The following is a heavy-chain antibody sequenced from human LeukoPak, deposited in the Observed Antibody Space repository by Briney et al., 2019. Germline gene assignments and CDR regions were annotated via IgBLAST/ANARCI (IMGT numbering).Heavy chain of an antibody. CDR3: ANSGNYYDTSGHEY. Sequence: GGSLRLSCAASGFTYTSYAMSWVCQAPGKGLEWVSGISGSGVESFYADSVKGRFTISRDNSRNTLYPQMNSLRAEDTAVYYCANSGNYYDTSGHEYWGQGTLVTVSS. J-gene: IGHJ4*02. CDR1: GFTYTSYA. V-gene: IGHV3-23*01. D-gene: IGHD3-22*01. CDR2: ISGSGVES.